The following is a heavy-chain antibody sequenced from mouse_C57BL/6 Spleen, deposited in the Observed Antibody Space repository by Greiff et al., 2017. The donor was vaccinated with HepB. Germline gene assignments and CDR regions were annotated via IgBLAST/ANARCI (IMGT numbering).Heavy chain of an antibody. V-gene: IGHV10-3*01. CDR3: VREYYYGSSLWFAY. Sequence: EVQLVESGGGLVQPKGSLKLSCAASGFTFNTYAMHWVRQAPGKGLEWVARIRSKSSNYATYYADSVKDRFTISRDDSQSMLYLQMNNLQTEDTAMYYCVREYYYGSSLWFAYWGQGTLVTVSA. J-gene: IGHJ3*01. D-gene: IGHD1-1*01. CDR1: GFTFNTYA. CDR2: IRSKSSNYAT.